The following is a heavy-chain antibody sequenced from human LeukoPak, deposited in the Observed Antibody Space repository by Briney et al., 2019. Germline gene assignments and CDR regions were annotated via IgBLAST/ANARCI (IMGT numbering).Heavy chain of an antibody. J-gene: IGHJ4*02. CDR2: IIPILGIA. Sequence: SVKVSCKASGGTFSSYAISWVRQAPGQGLEWMGRIIPILGIANYAQKFQGRVTITADKSTSTAYTELSSLRSEDTAVYYCARPRYCSGGSCYYFDYWGQGTLVTVSS. CDR3: ARPRYCSGGSCYYFDY. D-gene: IGHD2-15*01. CDR1: GGTFSSYA. V-gene: IGHV1-69*04.